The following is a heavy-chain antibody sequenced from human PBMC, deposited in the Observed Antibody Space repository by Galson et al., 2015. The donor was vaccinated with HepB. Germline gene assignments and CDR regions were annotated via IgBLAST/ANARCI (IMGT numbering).Heavy chain of an antibody. CDR1: GYSFSNYG. V-gene: IGHV1-18*01. J-gene: IGHJ6*02. Sequence: SVKVSCKASGYSFSNYGLSWIRQAPGPGLEWMGWFSGYDGSTNYAQKFQGRVTMIADASTGTAYLELTNLRSDDTAVYYCARDSRLELRLNNYFSYGMDVWGQGSAVTVSS. CDR2: FSGYDGST. CDR3: ARDSRLELRLNNYFSYGMDV. D-gene: IGHD1-1*01.